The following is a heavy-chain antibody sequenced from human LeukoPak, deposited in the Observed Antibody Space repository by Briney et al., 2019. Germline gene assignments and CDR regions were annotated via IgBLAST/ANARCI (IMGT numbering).Heavy chain of an antibody. CDR1: GFTFSSYS. J-gene: IGHJ4*02. CDR2: ISSSSSYI. D-gene: IGHD3-22*01. V-gene: IGHV3-21*01. CDR3: ARLKYDSSGYYYFDY. Sequence: PGGSLRLSCAASGFTFSSYSMNWVRQAPGKGLEWVSSISSSSSYIYYADSVKGRFTISRDNSKNTLYLQMNSLRAEDTAVYYCARLKYDSSGYYYFDYWGQGTLVTVSS.